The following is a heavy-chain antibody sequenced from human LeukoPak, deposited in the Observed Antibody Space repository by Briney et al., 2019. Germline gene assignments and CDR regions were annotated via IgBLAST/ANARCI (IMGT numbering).Heavy chain of an antibody. J-gene: IGHJ6*02. Sequence: GSLRLSCAASGFTFSSYSMNWVRQAPGKGLEWVSYISSSSTIYYADSVKGRFTISRDNAKNSLYLQMNSLRAEDTAVYYCARVPPKSYGSGSYYIPYLFDYYYYYGMDVWGQGTLVTVSS. V-gene: IGHV3-48*01. CDR1: GFTFSSYS. CDR2: ISSSSTI. CDR3: ARVPPKSYGSGSYYIPYLFDYYYYYGMDV. D-gene: IGHD3-10*01.